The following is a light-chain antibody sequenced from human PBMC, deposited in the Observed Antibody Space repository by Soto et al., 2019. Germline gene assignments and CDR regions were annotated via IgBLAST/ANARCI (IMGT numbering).Light chain of an antibody. Sequence: DIQMTQSPSTLSASVGDRVTITCRASQSISSWLAWYQQKPGKAPKLLIYKASSLESGVPSRFNGSESGTEFTLTISSLQPDDLATYYCQQYNSYPWTFGQGTKVEIK. V-gene: IGKV1-5*03. CDR2: KAS. J-gene: IGKJ1*01. CDR3: QQYNSYPWT. CDR1: QSISSW.